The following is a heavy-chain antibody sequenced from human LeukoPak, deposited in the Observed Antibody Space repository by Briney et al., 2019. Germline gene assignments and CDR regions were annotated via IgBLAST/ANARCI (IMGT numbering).Heavy chain of an antibody. D-gene: IGHD3-3*01. J-gene: IGHJ4*02. CDR1: GGSFSGYY. CDR3: ARDAYDFWSGERDY. Sequence: SETLSLTCAVHGGSFSGYYWSWIRQPPGKGLEWIGEINHSGSTNYNPSLKSRVTISVDTSKNQFSLKLSSVTAADTAVYYCARDAYDFWSGERDYWGQGTLVTVSS. V-gene: IGHV4-34*01. CDR2: INHSGST.